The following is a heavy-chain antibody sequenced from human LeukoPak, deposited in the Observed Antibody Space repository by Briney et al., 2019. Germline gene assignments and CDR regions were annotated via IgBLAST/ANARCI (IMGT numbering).Heavy chain of an antibody. CDR1: GGSISSYY. CDR3: AREGRYRYGYNEYHSYMDI. D-gene: IGHD5-24*01. J-gene: IGHJ6*03. V-gene: IGHV4-59*01. Sequence: SETLSLTCTVSGGSISSYYWSWIRQPPGKGLEWIGYIYYSGSTNYNPSLKSRVTISVDTSKNQFSLKLSSVTAAETAVYYCAREGRYRYGYNEYHSYMDIWGKGTTVTVSS. CDR2: IYYSGST.